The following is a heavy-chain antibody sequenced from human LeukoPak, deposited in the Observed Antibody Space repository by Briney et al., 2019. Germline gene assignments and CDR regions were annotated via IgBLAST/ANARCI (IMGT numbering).Heavy chain of an antibody. Sequence: GGSLRLSCAASGFTFSSYEMNWVRQAPGKGLEWVSYISSSGSTIYYADSVKGRFTISRDNSKNTLYLQMNSLRAEDTAIYFCAKNRAVYYYDSSSRGPIDYWGQGTLVTVSS. CDR3: AKNRAVYYYDSSSRGPIDY. V-gene: IGHV3-48*03. J-gene: IGHJ4*02. CDR1: GFTFSSYE. CDR2: ISSSGSTI. D-gene: IGHD3-22*01.